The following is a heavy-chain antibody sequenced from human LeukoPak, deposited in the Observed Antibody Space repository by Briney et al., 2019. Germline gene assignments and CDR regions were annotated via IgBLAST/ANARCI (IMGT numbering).Heavy chain of an antibody. CDR3: ATKKGYCSGGSCYYWFDP. CDR1: GFTFSSYS. CDR2: ISSSSSYI. J-gene: IGHJ5*02. D-gene: IGHD2-15*01. V-gene: IGHV3-21*01. Sequence: GGSLRLSCAASGFTFSSYSMNWVRQAPGKGLEWVSSISSSSSYIYYADSVKGRFTISRDNAKNSLYLQMNSLRAEGTAVYYCATKKGYCSGGSCYYWFDPWGQGTLVTVSS.